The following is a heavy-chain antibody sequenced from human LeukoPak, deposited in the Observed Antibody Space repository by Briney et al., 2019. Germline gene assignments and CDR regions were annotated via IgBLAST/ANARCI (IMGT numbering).Heavy chain of an antibody. J-gene: IGHJ4*02. CDR2: MWSEDNSQ. V-gene: IGHV3-33*01. Sequence: GGSLRHSCAASGFAFNNYGMHWVRQAPGKGLEWVGVMWSEDNSQHYADSVKGRFTISKDSSKNTLYLQMNSLRAEDTAVYYCARDLRRTTFDYWGQGTLVTVSS. CDR1: GFAFNNYG. CDR3: ARDLRRTTFDY. D-gene: IGHD4-11*01.